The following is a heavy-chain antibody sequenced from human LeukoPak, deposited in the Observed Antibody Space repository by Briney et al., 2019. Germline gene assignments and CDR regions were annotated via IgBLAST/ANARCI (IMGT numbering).Heavy chain of an antibody. J-gene: IGHJ6*02. Sequence: SETLSLTCTVSGGSISSYYWSWIRQPPGKGLEWIGYIYYSGSTNYNPSLKSRVTISVDTSKNQFSLKLSSVTAADTAVYYCARAAIWFGELEYYGMDVWGQGATVTVSS. CDR2: IYYSGST. D-gene: IGHD3-10*01. V-gene: IGHV4-59*01. CDR1: GGSISSYY. CDR3: ARAAIWFGELEYYGMDV.